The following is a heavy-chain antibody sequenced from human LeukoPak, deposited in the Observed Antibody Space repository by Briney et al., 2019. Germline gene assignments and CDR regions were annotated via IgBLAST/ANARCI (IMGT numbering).Heavy chain of an antibody. CDR3: ARHPSRWLQPSYYFDY. Sequence: GGSLRLSCAASGFTFNDYYMTWIRQAPGKGLEWVSYMSSSGSTIYYADSVKGRFTISRDNAKNTLYLQMNSLRAEDTAVYYCARHPSRWLQPSYYFDYWGQGTLVTVSS. CDR1: GFTFNDYY. CDR2: MSSSGSTI. V-gene: IGHV3-11*04. J-gene: IGHJ4*02. D-gene: IGHD5-24*01.